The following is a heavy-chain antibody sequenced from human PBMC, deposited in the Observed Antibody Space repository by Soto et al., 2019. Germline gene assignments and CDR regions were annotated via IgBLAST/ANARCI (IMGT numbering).Heavy chain of an antibody. V-gene: IGHV4-4*07. CDR2: IFSSGST. D-gene: IGHD5-12*01. CDR3: AREGSYSDYNFEHGIQLWSFDF. J-gene: IGHJ4*02. CDR1: GGSINTFY. Sequence: PSETLSLTCTVSGGSINTFYWSWVRRPAGKGLEWIGRIFSSGSTSFNPSLESRVAMSVDTSKNHFSLNLSSVTAADMAVYYCAREGSYSDYNFEHGIQLWSFDFWGQGALVTVSS.